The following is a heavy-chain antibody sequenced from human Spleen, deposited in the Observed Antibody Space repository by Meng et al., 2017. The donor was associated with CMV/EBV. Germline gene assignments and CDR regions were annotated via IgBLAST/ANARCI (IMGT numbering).Heavy chain of an antibody. CDR2: ISTASSYI. CDR1: GFTFSSHS. D-gene: IGHD1-14*01. V-gene: IGHV3-21*04. Sequence: GESLKISCAASGFTFSSHSMTWVRQAPGKGLEYVSSISTASSYIFYADSVKGRFTISRDNAKNSLYLQMNSLRAEDTAVYYCAKDSVVSPVDYWGQGTLVTVSS. J-gene: IGHJ4*02. CDR3: AKDSVVSPVDY.